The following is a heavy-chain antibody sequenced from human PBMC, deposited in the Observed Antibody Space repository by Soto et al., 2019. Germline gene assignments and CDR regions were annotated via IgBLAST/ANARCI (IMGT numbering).Heavy chain of an antibody. Sequence: QVQLVESGGGVVQPGRSLRLSCAASGFTFSSYGMHWVRQAPGKGLEWVAVISYDGRNKYYADSVKGRFTISRDNSKNTLYLQMNRLRAEDTAVYYCAKDGGYTNYYDYGMDVWGQGTTVTVSS. J-gene: IGHJ6*02. CDR2: ISYDGRNK. CDR1: GFTFSSYG. V-gene: IGHV3-30*18. D-gene: IGHD5-12*01. CDR3: AKDGGYTNYYDYGMDV.